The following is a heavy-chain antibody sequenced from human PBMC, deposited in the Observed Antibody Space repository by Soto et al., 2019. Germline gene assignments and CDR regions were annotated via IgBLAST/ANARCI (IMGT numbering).Heavy chain of an antibody. CDR2: MSGSGDST. V-gene: IGHV3-23*01. D-gene: IGHD6-19*01. J-gene: IGHJ4*02. CDR1: GFIFSSYA. CDR3: ARRSSGWFFDY. Sequence: EVQLLESGGGLVQPGGSLRLSCAASGFIFSSYAMSWVRQAPGKGLEWVSVMSGSGDSTYYADSVKGRFTISRDNSKSTLYLQMNSLRAEDTAVYYCARRSSGWFFDYWGQGTLVTVSS.